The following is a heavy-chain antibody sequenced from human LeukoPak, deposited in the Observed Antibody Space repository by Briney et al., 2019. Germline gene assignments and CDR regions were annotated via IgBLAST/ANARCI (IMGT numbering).Heavy chain of an antibody. Sequence: ASVKVSCKASGYTFTGYYMHRVRQAPGQGLEWMGWINPNSGGTNYAQKFQGRVTMTRDTSISTAYMELSRLRSDDTAVYYCARGLYYDSSGYPTRGYWGQGTLVTVSS. CDR3: ARGLYYDSSGYPTRGY. CDR1: GYTFTGYY. V-gene: IGHV1-2*02. J-gene: IGHJ4*02. D-gene: IGHD3-22*01. CDR2: INPNSGGT.